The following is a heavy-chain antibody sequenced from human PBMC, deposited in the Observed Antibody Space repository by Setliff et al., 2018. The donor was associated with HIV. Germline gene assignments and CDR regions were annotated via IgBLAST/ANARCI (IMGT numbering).Heavy chain of an antibody. CDR1: GGSFSGHY. CDR3: ARRNVEMATIYGYGDAFDI. Sequence: PSETLSLTCAVYGGSFSGHYWSWIRQPPGKGLEWIGEIYHSGSTNYNPSLKSRFTISVDTSKNQFSLKLSSVTAADTAMYYCARRNVEMATIYGYGDAFDIWGQGTMVTVSS. CDR2: IYHSGST. D-gene: IGHD5-12*01. J-gene: IGHJ3*02. V-gene: IGHV4-34*01.